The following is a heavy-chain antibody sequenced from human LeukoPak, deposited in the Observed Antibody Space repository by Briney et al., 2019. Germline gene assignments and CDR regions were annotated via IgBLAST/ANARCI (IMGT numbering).Heavy chain of an antibody. V-gene: IGHV3-74*01. J-gene: IGHJ4*02. CDR3: ARERGGYGSENDY. CDR1: GFAFSSYW. CDR2: VNSDGSST. D-gene: IGHD3-16*01. Sequence: GGSLRLSCAASGFAFSSYWLHWVRQAPGKGLVWVSRVNSDGSSTNYADSVEGRFTISRDNAKNSLYLQMNSLRAEDTAVYYCARERGGYGSENDYWGQGTLVTVSS.